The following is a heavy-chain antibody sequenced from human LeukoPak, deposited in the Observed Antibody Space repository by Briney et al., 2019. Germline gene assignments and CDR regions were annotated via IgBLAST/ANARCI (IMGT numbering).Heavy chain of an antibody. CDR2: INHSGST. D-gene: IGHD2-15*01. CDR3: ARGDCSGGSCYSYYYYGMDV. CDR1: GGSFSGYY. J-gene: IGHJ6*02. Sequence: SETLSLTCAVHGGSFSGYYWSCIRQPPGKGLEWIGEINHSGSTNYNPSLKSRVTISVGTSKNQFSLKLSSVTAADTAVYYCARGDCSGGSCYSYYYYGMDVWGQGTTVTVSS. V-gene: IGHV4-34*01.